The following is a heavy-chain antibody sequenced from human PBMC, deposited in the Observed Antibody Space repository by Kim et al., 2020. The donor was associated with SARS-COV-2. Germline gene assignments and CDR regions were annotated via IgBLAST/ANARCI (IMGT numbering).Heavy chain of an antibody. D-gene: IGHD3-3*01. Sequence: YADSVKGRFFISRDNPKNTLFLQMNSLRAEDTAMYYCAKERASWTRDFASWGQGTLVTVSS. J-gene: IGHJ4*02. V-gene: IGHV3-53*01. CDR3: AKERASWTRDFAS.